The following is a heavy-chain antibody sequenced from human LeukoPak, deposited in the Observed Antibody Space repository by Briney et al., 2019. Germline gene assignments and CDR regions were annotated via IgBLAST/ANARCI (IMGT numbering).Heavy chain of an antibody. CDR1: GGSISSSNW. D-gene: IGHD6-6*01. J-gene: IGHJ1*01. CDR3: ARGGAARLHFQN. V-gene: IGHV4-4*02. Sequence: SETLSLTCAVSGGSISSSNWWSWVRQPPGKGLEWIGEIYHSGSTNYNPSLQSRVTISVDTSKNQFSLNLNSVTAADTAVYYCARGGAARLHFQNWGQGTLVTVSS. CDR2: IYHSGST.